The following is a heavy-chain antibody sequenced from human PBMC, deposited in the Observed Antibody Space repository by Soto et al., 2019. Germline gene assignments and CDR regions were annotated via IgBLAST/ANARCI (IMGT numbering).Heavy chain of an antibody. D-gene: IGHD6-19*01. CDR3: ARDPAPIGWYDY. J-gene: IGHJ4*02. Sequence: PVGSLRLSGAASGFTLTTYWMHWVRQAPGKRLEWVSRINRDGDSTTYADSVRGRFTISRDSAKNTLYLQMNSLRAEDTAVYYCARDPAPIGWYDYWGQGTLVTVSS. V-gene: IGHV3-74*01. CDR2: INRDGDST. CDR1: GFTLTTYW.